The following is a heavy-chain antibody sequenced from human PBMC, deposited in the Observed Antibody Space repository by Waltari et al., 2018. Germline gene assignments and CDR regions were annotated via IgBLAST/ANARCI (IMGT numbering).Heavy chain of an antibody. Sequence: QVQLQESGPGLVKPSGTLSLTCAVSGGSISSSNWWSWVRQPPGKGMEWIGEIYHSGSTNYNPSLKSRVTISVDKSKNQVSLKLSSVTAADTAVYYCARGADFCSGGSCYYATDAFDIWGQGTMVTVSS. J-gene: IGHJ3*02. CDR3: ARGADFCSGGSCYYATDAFDI. CDR2: IYHSGST. D-gene: IGHD2-15*01. CDR1: GGSISSSNW. V-gene: IGHV4-4*02.